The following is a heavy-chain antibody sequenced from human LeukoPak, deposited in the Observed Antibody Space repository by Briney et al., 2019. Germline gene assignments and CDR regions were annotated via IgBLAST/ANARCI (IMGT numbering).Heavy chain of an antibody. V-gene: IGHV4-34*01. D-gene: IGHD5-18*01. CDR1: GGSFSGYY. Sequence: SETLSLTCAVYGGSFSGYYWSWIRQPPGKGLEWIGEINHSGSTNYNPSLKSRVTISVDTSKNQFSLKLSSVTAADTAVYYCARRRIQLWALGVWGQWTPVTVSS. CDR3: ARRRIQLWALGV. CDR2: INHSGST. J-gene: IGHJ6*02.